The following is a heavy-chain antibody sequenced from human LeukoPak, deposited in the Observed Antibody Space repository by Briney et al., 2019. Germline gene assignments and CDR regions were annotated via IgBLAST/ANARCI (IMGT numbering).Heavy chain of an antibody. D-gene: IGHD3-22*01. J-gene: IGHJ4*02. Sequence: GGSLRLSCAASGFTFSSYGMHWVRQAPGKGLEWVAFIRYDGSNKYYADSVKGRFTISRDNSKNTLYLQMNSLKTEDTAVYYCTTDIVVVISNWGQGTLVTVSS. CDR1: GFTFSSYG. CDR3: TTDIVVVISN. V-gene: IGHV3-30*02. CDR2: IRYDGSNK.